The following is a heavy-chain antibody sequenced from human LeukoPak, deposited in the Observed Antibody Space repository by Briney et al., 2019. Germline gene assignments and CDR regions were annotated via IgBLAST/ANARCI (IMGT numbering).Heavy chain of an antibody. CDR3: ARGGGGAPRYNWFDP. V-gene: IGHV4-59*01. J-gene: IGHJ5*02. CDR2: IYYSGTT. D-gene: IGHD3-16*01. Sequence: SETLSLTCSVSGGSTSSYYWSWIRQPPGEGLEWIGYIYYSGTTNYNPSLKGRVTISVHASKNQFSLKLTSVTAADTAVYYCARGGGGAPRYNWFDPWGQGTLVTVSS. CDR1: GGSTSSYY.